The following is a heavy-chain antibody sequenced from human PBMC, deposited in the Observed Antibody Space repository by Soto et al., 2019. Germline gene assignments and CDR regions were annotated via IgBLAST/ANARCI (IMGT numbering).Heavy chain of an antibody. CDR1: GGSISSYY. Sequence: SETLSLTCTVSGGSISSYYWSWIRQPPGKGLEWIGYIYYSGSTNYNPSLKSRVTISVDTSKNQFSLKLSSVTAADTAVYYCARDIVDSWYLDYWGQGTLVTVSS. CDR2: IYYSGST. J-gene: IGHJ4*02. CDR3: ARDIVDSWYLDY. D-gene: IGHD6-13*01. V-gene: IGHV4-59*12.